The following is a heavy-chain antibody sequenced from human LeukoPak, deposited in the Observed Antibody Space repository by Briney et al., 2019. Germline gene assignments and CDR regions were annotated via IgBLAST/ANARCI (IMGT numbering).Heavy chain of an antibody. CDR1: GFMFTNCS. CDR3: AKVRGPLYYYAIDA. D-gene: IGHD1-14*01. CDR2: VSYDGKYE. V-gene: IGHV3-30*18. J-gene: IGHJ6*02. Sequence: GSSLRLSCAASGFMFTNCSFHGVLQAPGKGPEWVATVSYDGKYEFYSDSVKGRFSISRNDSDNTVYLQMNSLRPEDSAVFYCAKVRGPLYYYAIDAWGQGTKVTVSS.